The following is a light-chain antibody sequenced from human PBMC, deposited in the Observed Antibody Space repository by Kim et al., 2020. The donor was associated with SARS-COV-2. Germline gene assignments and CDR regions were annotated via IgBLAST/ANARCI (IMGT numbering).Light chain of an antibody. CDR3: QVWDSSSDRV. Sequence: VAPGKTARITWGGNNIGSKSVHWYQQKPGQAPVLVIYYDSDRPSGIPERFSGSNSGNTATLTISRVEAGDEADYYCQVWDSSSDRVFGGGTKLTVL. CDR2: YDS. J-gene: IGLJ3*02. CDR1: NIGSKS. V-gene: IGLV3-21*04.